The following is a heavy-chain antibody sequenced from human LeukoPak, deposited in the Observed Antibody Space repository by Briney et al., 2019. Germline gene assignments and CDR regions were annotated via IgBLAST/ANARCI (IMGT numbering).Heavy chain of an antibody. D-gene: IGHD6-19*01. J-gene: IGHJ6*02. CDR1: GFTFSSYA. Sequence: PGRSLRLSCAASGFTFSSYAMHWVRQAPGKGLEWVAVISYDGSNKYYADSVKGRFTISRDNSKNTLYLQMNSLRAEDTAVYYCARGQPDRGWDYYYGMDVWGQGTTVTVSS. V-gene: IGHV3-30*14. CDR3: ARGQPDRGWDYYYGMDV. CDR2: ISYDGSNK.